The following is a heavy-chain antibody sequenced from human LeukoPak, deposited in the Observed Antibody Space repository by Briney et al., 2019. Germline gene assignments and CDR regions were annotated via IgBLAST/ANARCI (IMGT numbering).Heavy chain of an antibody. CDR2: SSASGGST. Sequence: PGGSLRLSCAASGFTFSSYAMSWVRQAPGKGLEWVSGSSASGGSTYYADSVRGRFTISRDKFEKTLYLQMNSLRAEDTAVYYCAKALRGYTGYIAWGAPGGRAVDYFYHLDVWGRGTTVIVS. V-gene: IGHV3-23*01. CDR3: AKALRGYTGYIAWGAPGGRAVDYFYHLDV. CDR1: GFTFSSYA. D-gene: IGHD5-12*01. J-gene: IGHJ6*02.